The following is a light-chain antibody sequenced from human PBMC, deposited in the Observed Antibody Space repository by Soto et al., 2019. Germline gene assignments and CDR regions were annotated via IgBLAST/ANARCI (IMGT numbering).Light chain of an antibody. CDR3: QQYGTSAPT. CDR2: GAS. Sequence: EIVLMQSPGTLSLSPGERATLSCRPSQSVSSSYLAWYQQKPGQAPRLLIYGASSRAPGIPDRFSGSGSGTDFTLTISRLEPEDFAVYYCQQYGTSAPTFGQGTKVEIK. J-gene: IGKJ1*01. V-gene: IGKV3-20*01. CDR1: QSVSSSY.